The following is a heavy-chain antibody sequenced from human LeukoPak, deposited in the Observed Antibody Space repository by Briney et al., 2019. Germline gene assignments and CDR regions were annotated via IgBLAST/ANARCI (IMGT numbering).Heavy chain of an antibody. V-gene: IGHV4-34*01. J-gene: IGHJ4*02. CDR1: GGSFSGYY. Sequence: SETLSLTCAVYGGSFSGYYWSWIRQPPGKGLEWIGEINHSGSTNYNPSLMSRVTISADTSKNQFSLKLYSVTAADTAVYYCATRKLGNDYWGQGTLVTVSS. D-gene: IGHD7-27*01. CDR3: ATRKLGNDY. CDR2: INHSGST.